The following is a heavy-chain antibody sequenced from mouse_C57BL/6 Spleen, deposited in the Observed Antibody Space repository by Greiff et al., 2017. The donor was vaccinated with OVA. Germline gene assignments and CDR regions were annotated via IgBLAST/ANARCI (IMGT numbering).Heavy chain of an antibody. V-gene: IGHV3-6*01. CDR1: GYSITSGYY. Sequence: EVKLMESGPGLVKPSQSLSLTCSVTGYSITSGYYWNWIRQFPGNKLEWMGYISYDGSNNYNPSLKNRISITRDTSKNQFFLKLNSVTTEDTATYYCASYYSNFLDYWGQGTTLTVSS. CDR2: ISYDGSN. J-gene: IGHJ2*01. CDR3: ASYYSNFLDY. D-gene: IGHD2-5*01.